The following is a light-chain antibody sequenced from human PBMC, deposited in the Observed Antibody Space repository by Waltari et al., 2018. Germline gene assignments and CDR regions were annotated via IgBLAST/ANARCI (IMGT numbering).Light chain of an antibody. CDR3: QNHERLPAV. CDR2: GAS. V-gene: IGKV3-20*01. J-gene: IGKJ1*01. CDR1: QSVGRY. Sequence: IVLTQSTGTLSLSPGERATTSCRASQSVGRYLAWYQQKPGQAPRLLIYGASSRATGIPDRFSGSGSGTDFSLTISRLEPEDFAVYYCQNHERLPAVFGQGTKVEIK.